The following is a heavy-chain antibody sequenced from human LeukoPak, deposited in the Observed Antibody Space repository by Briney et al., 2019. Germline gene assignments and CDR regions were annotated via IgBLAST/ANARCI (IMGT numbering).Heavy chain of an antibody. CDR2: ISGSGGST. Sequence: GGFLRLSCAASGFTFSSYSMTWVRQAPGQGLEWVSSISGSGGSTYHADSVKGRFTISRDISKNTLYLQMNSLRAEDTAAYYCAKSRASSGVAPAGFDYWGQGTLVTVSS. J-gene: IGHJ4*02. D-gene: IGHD6-13*01. V-gene: IGHV3-23*01. CDR1: GFTFSSYS. CDR3: AKSRASSGVAPAGFDY.